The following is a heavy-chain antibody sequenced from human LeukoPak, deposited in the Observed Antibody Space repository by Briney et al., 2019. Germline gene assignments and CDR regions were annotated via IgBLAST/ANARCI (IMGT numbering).Heavy chain of an antibody. V-gene: IGHV3-21*01. CDR2: ISSSSSYI. CDR3: HIVVVVAAQIIDY. CDR1: GFTFSSYS. Sequence: GGSLRLSCAASGFTFSSYSMNWVRQAPGKGLEWVSSISSSSSYIYYADSVKGRFTISRDNAKNSLYLQMNSLRAEDTAVSYCHIVVVVAAQIIDYWGQGTLVTVSS. J-gene: IGHJ4*02. D-gene: IGHD2-15*01.